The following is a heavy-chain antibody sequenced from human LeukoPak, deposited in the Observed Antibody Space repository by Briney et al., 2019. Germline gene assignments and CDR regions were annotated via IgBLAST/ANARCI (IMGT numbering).Heavy chain of an antibody. Sequence: ASVRVSCKGSGYTFTHFYVHWVRQAPGQGLEWVGSINPYNGDTNYAQKFQGRITMTRGTSISTASVGLNRLRFGDTAVYYCARDLAYNWNPYYMDVWGTGTTVTVSS. D-gene: IGHD1-20*01. V-gene: IGHV1-2*02. CDR3: ARDLAYNWNPYYMDV. J-gene: IGHJ6*03. CDR2: INPYNGDT. CDR1: GYTFTHFY.